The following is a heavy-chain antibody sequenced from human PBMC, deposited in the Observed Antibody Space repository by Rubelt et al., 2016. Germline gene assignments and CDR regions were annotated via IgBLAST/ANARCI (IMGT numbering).Heavy chain of an antibody. Sequence: EVQLVESGGGLVQPGGSLRLSCAASGFTVSSNYMSWVRQAPGKGLEWVSVIYSGGSTYYADSVKGRVTISRDNSKNTLYLQMNSLRDEDTAVYDCAKDVRAAGKGAFDYWGQGTLVTVSS. CDR2: IYSGGST. CDR1: GFTVSSNY. V-gene: IGHV3-66*02. CDR3: AKDVRAAGKGAFDY. J-gene: IGHJ4*02. D-gene: IGHD6-13*01.